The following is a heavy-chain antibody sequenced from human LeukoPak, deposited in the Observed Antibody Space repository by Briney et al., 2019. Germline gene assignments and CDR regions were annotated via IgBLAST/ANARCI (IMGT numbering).Heavy chain of an antibody. V-gene: IGHV4-38-2*01. CDR3: ARRAYSDLYFDY. J-gene: IGHJ4*02. D-gene: IGHD4-11*01. Sequence: PSETLSLTCAVSGYSISSASYWGWIRQPPGKGLEWIGSISPSGNTYYNPSLKSRISISLDTSKNQFSLKLTSMTAADTAFYYCARRAYSDLYFDYWGQGTLVTVSP. CDR2: ISPSGNT. CDR1: GYSISSASY.